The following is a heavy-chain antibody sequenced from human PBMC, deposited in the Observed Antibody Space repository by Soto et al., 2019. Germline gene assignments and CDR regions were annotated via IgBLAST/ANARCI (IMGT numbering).Heavy chain of an antibody. CDR3: AKEAYDSSGYWSPDAFDN. D-gene: IGHD3-22*01. V-gene: IGHV3-23*01. CDR1: GFPFSSYA. Sequence: GGSMGLSCAASGFPFSSYAMSWVRQAPGKGLEWVSAISGSGGSTYYADSVKGRFTISRDNSKNTLYLQMNSLRAEDTAVYYCAKEAYDSSGYWSPDAFDNWGQGTMVTVS. CDR2: ISGSGGST. J-gene: IGHJ3*02.